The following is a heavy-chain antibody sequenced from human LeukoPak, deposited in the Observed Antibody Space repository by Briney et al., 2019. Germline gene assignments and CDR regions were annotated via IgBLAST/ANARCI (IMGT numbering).Heavy chain of an antibody. CDR1: GFTFSSYG. J-gene: IGHJ4*02. V-gene: IGHV3-30*03. CDR2: ISYDGSNK. CDR3: ARDSPFFDY. Sequence: GGSLRLSCADSGFTFSSYGMHWVRQAPGKGLEWVAVISYDGSNKYYADSVKGRFTISGDNSKNTLYLQMNSLRAEDTAVYYCARDSPFFDYWGQGTLVTVSS.